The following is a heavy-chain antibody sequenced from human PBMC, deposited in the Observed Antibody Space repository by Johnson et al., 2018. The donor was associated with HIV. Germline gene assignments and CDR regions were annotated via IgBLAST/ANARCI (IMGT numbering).Heavy chain of an antibody. CDR3: ARGQSGQYYNFVSGYFNALDI. D-gene: IGHD3-3*01. V-gene: IGHV3-66*01. Sequence: EVQLVESGGGLVQPGRSLRLSCAASGFTFDDYAMHWVRQAPGKGLEWVSVIYSGGSTYYADSVKGRFTISRDHSKNKLYIQMISLRAGDTAGYYCARGQSGQYYNFVSGYFNALDIWGQGTMVTVSS. CDR2: IYSGGST. J-gene: IGHJ3*02. CDR1: GFTFDDYA.